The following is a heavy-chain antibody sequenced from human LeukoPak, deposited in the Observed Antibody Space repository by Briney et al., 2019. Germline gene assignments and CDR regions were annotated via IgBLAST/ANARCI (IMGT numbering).Heavy chain of an antibody. J-gene: IGHJ4*02. D-gene: IGHD6-13*01. CDR2: IYYSGST. V-gene: IGHV4-59*08. CDR3: ARHASGSWYFDY. Sequence: YPSETLSLTCTVSGGSISSYYWSWIRQPLGKGLEWIGYIYYSGSTNYNPSLKSRVTISVDTSKNQFSLKLSSVTAADTAVYCCARHASGSWYFDYWGQGTLVTVSS. CDR1: GGSISSYY.